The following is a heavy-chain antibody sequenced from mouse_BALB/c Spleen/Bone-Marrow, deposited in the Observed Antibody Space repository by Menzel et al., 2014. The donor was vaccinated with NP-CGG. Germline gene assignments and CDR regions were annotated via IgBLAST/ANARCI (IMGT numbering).Heavy chain of an antibody. J-gene: IGHJ3*01. D-gene: IGHD2-4*01. Sequence: VQLKESGAELVKPGASVKLSCTASGFNIKDTYMHWVKQRPEQGLEWIGRVDPANGNTKYDPKFQGKATITADTSSNTAYLQPSSLTSEDTAVYYCARDDSWGFAYWGQGTLVTVSA. CDR1: GFNIKDTY. CDR2: VDPANGNT. CDR3: ARDDSWGFAY. V-gene: IGHV14-3*02.